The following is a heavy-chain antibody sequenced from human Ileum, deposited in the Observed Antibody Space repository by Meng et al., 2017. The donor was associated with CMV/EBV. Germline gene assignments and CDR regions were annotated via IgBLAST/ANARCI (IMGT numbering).Heavy chain of an antibody. CDR1: GFTFKDAG. D-gene: IGHD6-13*01. V-gene: IGHV3-15*01. J-gene: IGHJ4*02. CDR3: TTGRIATDV. Sequence: CAASGFTFKDAGKSRDRKAERKGRGRISRNKSKKSGGTTEEDEPEKGRFTNSRDDSKNTMYLQMNSIKTEDTAVYYCTTGRIATDVWGQGTLVTVSS. CDR2: NKSKKSGGTT.